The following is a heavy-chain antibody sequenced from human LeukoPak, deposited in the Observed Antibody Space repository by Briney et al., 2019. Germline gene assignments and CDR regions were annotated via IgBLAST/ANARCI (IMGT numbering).Heavy chain of an antibody. CDR3: VRLSWELGDGGVT. CDR2: INSDGSST. D-gene: IGHD1-26*01. V-gene: IGHV3-74*01. J-gene: IGHJ5*02. Sequence: GGSLRLSCAASGFTFSSYWMHWVRQAPGKGLVWISRINSDGSSTSYADSVKGRFTISRDNAKNTLYLQMNSLRAEDTAVYYCVRLSWELGDGGVTWGQGTLATVSS. CDR1: GFTFSSYW.